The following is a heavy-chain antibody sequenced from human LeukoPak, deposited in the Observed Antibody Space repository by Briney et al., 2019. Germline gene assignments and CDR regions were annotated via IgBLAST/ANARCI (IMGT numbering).Heavy chain of an antibody. D-gene: IGHD3-10*01. CDR1: GFTFSSYA. J-gene: IGHJ4*02. CDR3: ANSGAHVNDY. Sequence: AGGSLRLSCAASGFTFSSYAMSWVRQAPGKELEWVSAISGSGGSTYYADSVKGRFTISRDNSKNTLYLQMNSLRAEDTAVYYCANSGAHVNDYWGQGTLVTVSS. CDR2: ISGSGGST. V-gene: IGHV3-23*01.